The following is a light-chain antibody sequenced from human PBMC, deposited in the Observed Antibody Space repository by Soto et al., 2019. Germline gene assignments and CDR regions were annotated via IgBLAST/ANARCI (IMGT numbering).Light chain of an antibody. CDR1: SSDVGAYTS. Sequence: QSVLTQHASVSGSPGQSITLSCTGSSSDVGAYTSVSWYQHHPGKAPKLMIYEVSKRPSGVSNRFSGSKSGNTASLTISGLQPEDEAHYYCSSHTSDNRSYVFGTGTKLTVL. V-gene: IGLV2-14*01. J-gene: IGLJ1*01. CDR2: EVS. CDR3: SSHTSDNRSYV.